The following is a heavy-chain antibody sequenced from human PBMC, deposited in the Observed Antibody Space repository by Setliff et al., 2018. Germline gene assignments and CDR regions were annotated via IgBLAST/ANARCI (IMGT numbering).Heavy chain of an antibody. J-gene: IGHJ4*02. CDR3: TRQYDYTDY. D-gene: IGHD4-4*01. CDR1: GGSIRSSSYY. CDR2: IYYSGST. Sequence: SETLSLTCTVSGGSIRSSSYYWGWIRQPPGKGLEWIASIYYSGSTYYNPSLKSRVTISVDTSKNQFSLKLSSVTAADTAVYYCTRQYDYTDYWGQGALVTVSS. V-gene: IGHV4-39*01.